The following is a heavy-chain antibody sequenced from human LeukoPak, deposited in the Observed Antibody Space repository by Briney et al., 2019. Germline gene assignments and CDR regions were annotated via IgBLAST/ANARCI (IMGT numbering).Heavy chain of an antibody. D-gene: IGHD2-15*01. J-gene: IGHJ4*02. Sequence: PSETLSLTCTVSGGSISSSSYYWGWIRQPPGKGLEWIGSIYYSGSTYYNPSLKSRVTISVDTSKNQFSLKLSSVTAADTAVYYCARQVVVVVAASDYFDYWGQGTLVTVSS. CDR3: ARQVVVVVAASDYFDY. CDR2: IYYSGST. V-gene: IGHV4-39*01. CDR1: GGSISSSSYY.